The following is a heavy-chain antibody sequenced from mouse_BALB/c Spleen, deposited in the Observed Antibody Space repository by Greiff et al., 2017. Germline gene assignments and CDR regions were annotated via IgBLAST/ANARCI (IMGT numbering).Heavy chain of an antibody. D-gene: IGHD1-1*01. V-gene: IGHV3-2*02. J-gene: IGHJ3*01. CDR1: GYSITSDYA. Sequence: VQLQESGPGLVKPSQSLSLTCTVTGYSITSDYAWNWIRQFPGNKLEWMGYISYSGSTSYNPSLKSRISITRDTSKNQFFLQLNSVTTEDTATYYCARSNYGSPFAYWGQGTLVTVSA. CDR3: ARSNYGSPFAY. CDR2: ISYSGST.